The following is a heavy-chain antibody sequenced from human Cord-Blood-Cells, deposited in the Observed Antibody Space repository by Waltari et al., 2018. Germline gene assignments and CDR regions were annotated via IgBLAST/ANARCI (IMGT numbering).Heavy chain of an antibody. CDR3: ARGGYCGGDCALFYFDY. CDR1: GDSVSSNSAA. D-gene: IGHD2-21*01. V-gene: IGHV6-1*01. Sequence: QVQLQQSGPGLVKPSQTLSLTCAISGDSVSSNSAAGNWIRQSPTRGLEWLGRTYYRSKWYNDYAVSVKSRITINPDTSKNQFSLQLNSVTPEDTAVYYCARGGYCGGDCALFYFDYWGQGTLVTVSS. J-gene: IGHJ4*02. CDR2: TYYRSKWYN.